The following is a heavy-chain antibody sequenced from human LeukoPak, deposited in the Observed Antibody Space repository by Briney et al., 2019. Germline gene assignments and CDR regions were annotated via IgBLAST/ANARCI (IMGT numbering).Heavy chain of an antibody. D-gene: IGHD4-17*01. V-gene: IGHV3-9*01. J-gene: IGHJ5*02. CDR3: AKGHDYGDYVGGRSDP. CDR1: GFTFDDYS. CDR2: ISWNSGSI. Sequence: GGSLRLSCAASGFTFDDYSMHWVRQAPGKGLEWVSGISWNSGSIGYADSVKGRFTISRDDAKNSLYLQMNSLRAEDTALYYCAKGHDYGDYVGGRSDPWGQGTLVTVSS.